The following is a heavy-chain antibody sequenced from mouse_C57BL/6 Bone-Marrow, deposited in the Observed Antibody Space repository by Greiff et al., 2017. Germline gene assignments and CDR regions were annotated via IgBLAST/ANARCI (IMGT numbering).Heavy chain of an antibody. CDR1: GYTFTSYW. Sequence: QVQLQQPGAELVKPGASVKLSCKASGYTFTSYWITWVKQRPGQGLEWIGDIYPGSGSTNYNEKFKSKATLTVDTSSSTAYMQLSSLTSEDSAVYYGGDRYGDYGGGMAYWGQGTSVTVSA. CDR2: IYPGSGST. CDR3: GDRYGDYGGGMAY. D-gene: IGHD2-13*01. J-gene: IGHJ4*01. V-gene: IGHV1-55*01.